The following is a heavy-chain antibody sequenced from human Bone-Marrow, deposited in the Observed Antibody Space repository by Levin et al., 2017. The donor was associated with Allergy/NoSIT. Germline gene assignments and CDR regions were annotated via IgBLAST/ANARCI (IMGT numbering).Heavy chain of an antibody. V-gene: IGHV3-15*01. Sequence: GGSLRLSCAASGFTFSNAWMSWVRQAPGKGLEWVGRIKSKTDGGTTDYAAPVKGRFTISRDDSKNTLYLQMNSLKTEDTAVYYCTTLYSKRYYFDYWGQGTLVTVSS. J-gene: IGHJ4*02. CDR1: GFTFSNAW. D-gene: IGHD4-11*01. CDR2: IKSKTDGGTT. CDR3: TTLYSKRYYFDY.